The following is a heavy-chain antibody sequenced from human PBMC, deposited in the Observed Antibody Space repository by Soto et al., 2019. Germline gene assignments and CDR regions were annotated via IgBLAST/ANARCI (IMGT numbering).Heavy chain of an antibody. J-gene: IGHJ6*02. CDR1: GYTFTSYG. CDR3: ARNYSNYLYYYYYGMDV. CDR2: ISAYNGNT. D-gene: IGHD4-4*01. V-gene: IGHV1-18*01. Sequence: ASVKVSCKASGYTFTSYGISWVRQAPGQGLEWMGWISAYNGNTNYAQKLQGRVTMTTDTSTSTAYMELRSLRSDDTAVYYCARNYSNYLYYYYYGMDVWGQGTTVTVSS.